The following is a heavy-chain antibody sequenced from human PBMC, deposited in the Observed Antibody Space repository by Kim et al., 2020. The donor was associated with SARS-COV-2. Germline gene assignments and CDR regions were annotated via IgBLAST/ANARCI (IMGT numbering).Heavy chain of an antibody. CDR1: GFTFSSYE. Sequence: GGSLRLSCAASGFTFSSYEMNWVRQAPGKGLEWVSYISSSGITIYYADSVKGRFTISRDNAKNSLYLQMNSLRAEDTAVYYCAREGRSIQLWLSGEYWFDPWGQGTLVTVSS. D-gene: IGHD5-18*01. J-gene: IGHJ5*02. V-gene: IGHV3-48*03. CDR3: AREGRSIQLWLSGEYWFDP. CDR2: ISSSGITI.